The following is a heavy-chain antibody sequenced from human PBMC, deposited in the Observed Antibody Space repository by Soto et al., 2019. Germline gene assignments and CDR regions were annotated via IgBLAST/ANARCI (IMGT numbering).Heavy chain of an antibody. CDR3: ARLVAAGITSDFDS. V-gene: IGHV2-5*02. J-gene: IGHJ4*02. CDR1: AFSLSTSGVG. Sequence: QITLKAAGPTLVKPTQTLTLTCTFSAFSLSTSGVGVGWIRQPPGKALEWLTFIYWDDDKRYSPSLKSRLTITKVTSTNQVGLTMTNMDPIDTATYYCARLVAAGITSDFDSWGQGTLVTVSS. CDR2: IYWDDDK. D-gene: IGHD3-10*01.